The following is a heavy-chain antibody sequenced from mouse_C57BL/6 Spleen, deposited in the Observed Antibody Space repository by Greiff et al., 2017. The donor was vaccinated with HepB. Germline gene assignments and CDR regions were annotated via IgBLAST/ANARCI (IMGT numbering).Heavy chain of an antibody. Sequence: VQLQESGPELVKPGASVKLSCKASGYTFTSYDINWVKQRPGQGLEWIGWIYPRDGSTKYNEKFKGKATLTVDTSSSTAYMELHSLTSEDSAVYFCARTYGNYDFYAMDYWGQGTSVTVSS. CDR2: IYPRDGST. CDR3: ARTYGNYDFYAMDY. J-gene: IGHJ4*01. CDR1: GYTFTSYD. D-gene: IGHD2-1*01. V-gene: IGHV1-85*01.